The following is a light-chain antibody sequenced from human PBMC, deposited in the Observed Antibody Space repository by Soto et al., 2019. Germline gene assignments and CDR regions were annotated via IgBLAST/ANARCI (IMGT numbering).Light chain of an antibody. J-gene: IGKJ2*01. Sequence: DIQRTQSPSSLSASVGDRVTITCRASQSVRTYLNWYQQKPGKAPNLLIYGVSTLHSGVPSRFSGSGSGTDFTLTISSLQPEDFATYYCQQSYRTPYTFGQGTKVDIK. CDR2: GVS. CDR3: QQSYRTPYT. CDR1: QSVRTY. V-gene: IGKV1-39*01.